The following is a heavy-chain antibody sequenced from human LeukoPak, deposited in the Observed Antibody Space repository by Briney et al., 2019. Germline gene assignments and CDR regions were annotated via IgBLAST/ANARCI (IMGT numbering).Heavy chain of an antibody. J-gene: IGHJ4*02. Sequence: GGSLRLSCAASGFTFDDYGMTWVRQAPGKGLEWVSGINWNGGSTGYADSVKGRFTISRDDAKNSLYLQMNSLRPEDTAFYYCARAGLYNWNYEGTTYFDFWGQGTLVTVSS. CDR3: ARAGLYNWNYEGTTYFDF. V-gene: IGHV3-20*04. D-gene: IGHD1-7*01. CDR1: GFTFDDYG. CDR2: INWNGGST.